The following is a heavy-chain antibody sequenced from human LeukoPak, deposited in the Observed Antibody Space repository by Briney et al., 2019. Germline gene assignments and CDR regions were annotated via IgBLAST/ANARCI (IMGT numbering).Heavy chain of an antibody. CDR2: IYYSGST. D-gene: IGHD6-19*01. V-gene: IGHV4-61*01. CDR3: ARDKGYSSGWAVFDY. CDR1: GGSISSSSYY. J-gene: IGHJ4*02. Sequence: SETLSLTCTVSGGSISSSSYYWSWIRQPPGKGLEWIGYIYYSGSTNYNPSLKSRVTISVDTSKNQFSLKLSSVTAADTAVYYCARDKGYSSGWAVFDYWGQGTLVTVSS.